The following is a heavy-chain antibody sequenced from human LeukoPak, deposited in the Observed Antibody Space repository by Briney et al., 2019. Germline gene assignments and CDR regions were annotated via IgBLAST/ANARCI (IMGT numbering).Heavy chain of an antibody. CDR3: ATDRRSIYYDSSGYYF. V-gene: IGHV1-24*01. CDR2: FDPEDGET. CDR1: GYTLTELS. D-gene: IGHD3-22*01. J-gene: IGHJ4*02. Sequence: GASVKVSCKVSGYTLTELSMHWVRQAPGKGLEWMGGFDPEDGETIYAQKFQGRVTMTEDTSTDTAYMELSSLRSEDTAVYYCATDRRSIYYDSSGYYFWGQGTLVTVSS.